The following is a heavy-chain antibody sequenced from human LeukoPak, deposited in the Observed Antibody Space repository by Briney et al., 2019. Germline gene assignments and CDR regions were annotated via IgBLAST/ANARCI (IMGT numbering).Heavy chain of an antibody. CDR1: GFTFSDYS. CDR2: ISISTSTV. CDR3: ARDKVAGRGWFDP. Sequence: GGSLRLSFAASGFTFSDYSMNWVRQAPGKGLEWVSYISISTSTVNYADSVKGRFTISRDNAKNSLYLQMNSLRAEDTAVYYCARDKVAGRGWFDPWGQGTLVTVSS. D-gene: IGHD6-19*01. V-gene: IGHV3-48*04. J-gene: IGHJ5*02.